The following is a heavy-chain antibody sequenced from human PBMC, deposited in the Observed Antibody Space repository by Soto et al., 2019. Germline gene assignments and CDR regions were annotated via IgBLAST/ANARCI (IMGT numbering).Heavy chain of an antibody. D-gene: IGHD5-12*01. CDR2: ISSSSSTI. CDR1: GFTFSSYS. V-gene: IGHV3-48*01. J-gene: IGHJ4*02. CDR3: ASDRLRSAFYFDY. Sequence: GGSLRLSCAASGFTFSSYSMNWVRQAPGKGLEWVSYISSSSSTIYYADSVKGRFTISRDNAKNSLYLQMNSLRAEDTAVYYCASDRLRSAFYFDYWGQGTLVPVSS.